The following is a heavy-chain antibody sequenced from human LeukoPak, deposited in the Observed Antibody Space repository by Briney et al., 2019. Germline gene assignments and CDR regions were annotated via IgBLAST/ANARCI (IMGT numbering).Heavy chain of an antibody. CDR1: GYNFIGYG. D-gene: IGHD3-10*01. CDR3: ARDVRNYYGSGSYGYYYGMDV. CDR2: ISGYNGNT. Sequence: GASVKVSCKASGYNFIGYGITWVRQAPGQGLEWMGRISGYNGNTKYVKKFQGRVTMTRDTSTNTAYMELRSLRYDDTAVYYCARDVRNYYGSGSYGYYYGMDVWGQGTTVTVSS. V-gene: IGHV1-18*01. J-gene: IGHJ6*02.